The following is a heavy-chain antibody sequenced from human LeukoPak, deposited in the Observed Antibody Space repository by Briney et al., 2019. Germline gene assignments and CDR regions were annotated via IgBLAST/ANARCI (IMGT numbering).Heavy chain of an antibody. CDR3: ATQSTYCSGGSCYYYYGMDV. CDR1: GYTLTQLS. CDR2: FDPEDGET. D-gene: IGHD2-15*01. V-gene: IGHV1-24*01. Sequence: ASVKVSCKVSGYTLTQLSMHWVRQAPGRGLEWMGGFDPEDGETIYAQKLQGRVTMTEDTSTDTAYMELGSLRSEDTAVYYCATQSTYCSGGSCYYYYGMDVWGQGTTVTVSS. J-gene: IGHJ6*02.